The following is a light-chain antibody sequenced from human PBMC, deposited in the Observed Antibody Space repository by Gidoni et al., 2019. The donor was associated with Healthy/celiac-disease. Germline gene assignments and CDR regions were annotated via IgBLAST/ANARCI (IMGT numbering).Light chain of an antibody. V-gene: IGLV1-40*01. Sequence: QSVLTQPPSMSGAPGQRVTISCTGSSSTIGAGYDVHWYQQLPGTAPKLLIYGNSNRPSGVPDRFSGSKSGTSASLAITGLQAEDEADYYCQSYDSSLSVVFGGGTKLTVL. CDR3: QSYDSSLSVV. CDR1: SSTIGAGYD. J-gene: IGLJ2*01. CDR2: GNS.